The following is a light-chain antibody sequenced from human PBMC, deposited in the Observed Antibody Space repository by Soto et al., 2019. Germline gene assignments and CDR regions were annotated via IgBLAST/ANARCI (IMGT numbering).Light chain of an antibody. CDR1: NSDVGGYNY. CDR3: SSYTSSNTWV. CDR2: EVK. J-gene: IGLJ3*02. Sequence: QSALTQPASVSGSPGQSITISCTGTNSDVGGYNYVSWYQQHPDKAPKLMIYEVKYRPSGVSNRFSGSQSGNTASLTISGLKAQDEADYYCSSYTSSNTWVFGGGTKLTVL. V-gene: IGLV2-14*01.